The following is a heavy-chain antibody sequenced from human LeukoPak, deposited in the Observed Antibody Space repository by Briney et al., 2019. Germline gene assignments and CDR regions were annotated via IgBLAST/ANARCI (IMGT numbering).Heavy chain of an antibody. CDR2: IYYSGST. CDR1: GGSISSGDYY. J-gene: IGHJ5*02. Sequence: SETLSLTCTVSGGSISSGDYYWCWIRQPPGTGLEWIGYIYYSGSTYYNPSLKSRVTISVDTSKNQFSLKLSSVTAADTAVYYCARDTPPNWFDPWGQGTLVTVSS. V-gene: IGHV4-30-4*01. CDR3: ARDTPPNWFDP.